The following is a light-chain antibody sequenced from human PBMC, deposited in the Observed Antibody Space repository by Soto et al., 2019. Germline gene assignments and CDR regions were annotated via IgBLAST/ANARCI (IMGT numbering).Light chain of an antibody. CDR3: HQYGISPGT. J-gene: IGKJ2*01. V-gene: IGKV3-20*01. Sequence: EIVLTQSPGTLSLSPGERATLSCRASQSVRSNYLAWYQQKPGQAPSLLIHGASTRATGIPDRFSGSGSGTDFTLTITRLEPEDFAVYYCHQYGISPGTFGQGTKLEIK. CDR2: GAS. CDR1: QSVRSNY.